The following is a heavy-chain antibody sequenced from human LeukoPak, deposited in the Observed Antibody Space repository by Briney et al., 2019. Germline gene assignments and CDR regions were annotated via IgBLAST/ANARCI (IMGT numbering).Heavy chain of an antibody. Sequence: GASVKVSCKASGYTFTSYGISWVRQAPGQGLEWMGWISAYNDNTNYAQKLQGRVTMTTDTSTSTAYMELRSLRSDDTAVYYCARVGGSSGYFVPTKNWGQGTLVTVSS. CDR2: ISAYNDNT. CDR3: ARVGGSSGYFVPTKN. CDR1: GYTFTSYG. D-gene: IGHD3-22*01. J-gene: IGHJ4*02. V-gene: IGHV1-18*01.